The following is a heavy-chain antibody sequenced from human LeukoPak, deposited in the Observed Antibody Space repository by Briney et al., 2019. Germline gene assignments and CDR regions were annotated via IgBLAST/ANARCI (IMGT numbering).Heavy chain of an antibody. CDR2: INHNGNVN. V-gene: IGHV3-7*03. D-gene: IGHD3-16*01. CDR3: ARGGGLDV. Sequence: GGSLRLSCTVSGFIFGDYAMSWFRQAPGKGLEWVASINHNGNVNYYVDSVKGRFTISRDNAKNSLYLQMSNLRAEDTAVYFCARGGGLDVWGQGATVTVSS. J-gene: IGHJ6*02. CDR1: GFIFGDYA.